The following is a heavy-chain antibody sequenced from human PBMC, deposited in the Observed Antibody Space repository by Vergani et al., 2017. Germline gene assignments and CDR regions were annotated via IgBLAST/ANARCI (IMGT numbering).Heavy chain of an antibody. J-gene: IGHJ4*02. V-gene: IGHV4-59*01. CDR2: IHYSGST. CDR3: ARSRRAARFDY. CDR1: GGSISSYY. D-gene: IGHD6-6*01. Sequence: QVQLQESGPGLVKPSETLSLTCSVSGGSISSYYWSWIRQPPGKGLEWIGYIHYSGSTNYNPSLNSRVTISVDTSKKQFSLKLSSVTAADTAVYYCARSRRAARFDYWGQGTLVTVSS.